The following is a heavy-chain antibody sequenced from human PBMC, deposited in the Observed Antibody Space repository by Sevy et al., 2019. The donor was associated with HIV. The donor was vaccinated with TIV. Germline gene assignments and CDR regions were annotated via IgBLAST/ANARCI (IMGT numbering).Heavy chain of an antibody. CDR3: VNGISARLDY. J-gene: IGHJ4*02. CDR2: IYYSGIT. Sequence: SETLSLTCTVSGDSISGYYWSWIRQPPGKGLEWIGYIYYSGITNYNPSLKSRVTISADTSKNQISLNLSSVTAADTAVYYCVNGISARLDYWGQRTLVTVSS. D-gene: IGHD6-6*01. CDR1: GDSISGYY. V-gene: IGHV4-59*01.